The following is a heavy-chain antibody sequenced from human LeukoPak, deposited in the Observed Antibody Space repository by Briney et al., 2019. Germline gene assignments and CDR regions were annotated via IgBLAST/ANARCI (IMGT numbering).Heavy chain of an antibody. D-gene: IGHD5-18*01. J-gene: IGHJ6*03. CDR3: ARDGGSGYSYGIGNYYYYYMDV. CDR1: GYTFTSCA. Sequence: ASVKVSCKASGYTFTSCAMHWVRQAPGQRLEWMGWSNAGNGNTKYSQEFQGRVTITRDTSASTAYMELSSLRSEDMAVYYCARDGGSGYSYGIGNYYYYYMDVWGKGTTVTVSS. CDR2: SNAGNGNT. V-gene: IGHV1-3*02.